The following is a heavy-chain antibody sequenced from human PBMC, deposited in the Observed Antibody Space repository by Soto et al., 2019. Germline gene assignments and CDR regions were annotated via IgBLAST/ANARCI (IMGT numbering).Heavy chain of an antibody. J-gene: IGHJ6*02. V-gene: IGHV1-2*04. CDR3: ARDRITMVRGDYYGMDV. CDR2: INPNSGGT. CDR1: GYTFTGYY. Sequence: ASVKVSCKASGYTFTGYYMHWVRQAPGQGLEWMGWINPNSGGTNYAQKFQGWVTMTRDTSISTAYMELSRLRSDDTAVYYCARDRITMVRGDYYGMDVWGQRTTVTVSS. D-gene: IGHD3-10*01.